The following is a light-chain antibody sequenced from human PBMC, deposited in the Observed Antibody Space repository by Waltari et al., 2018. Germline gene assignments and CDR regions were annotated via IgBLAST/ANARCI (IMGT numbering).Light chain of an antibody. CDR3: QQYNSYSLLT. J-gene: IGKJ4*01. Sequence: DIQMTQSPSTLSASVGDRVIIPCRASQSSSKWLAWYQQKPGKAPNLLIYKGSTLESGVPSRFSGSGSGTDFSLTISSLQPDDFATYYCQQYNSYSLLTFGGGTKIEIK. V-gene: IGKV1-5*03. CDR2: KGS. CDR1: QSSSKW.